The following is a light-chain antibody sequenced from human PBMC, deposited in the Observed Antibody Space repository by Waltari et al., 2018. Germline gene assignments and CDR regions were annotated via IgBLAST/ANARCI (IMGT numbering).Light chain of an antibody. CDR2: DVS. CDR1: RSDVGFYNY. V-gene: IGLV2-14*01. Sequence: QSPLTQPASVSGSPGQSITLSCYGTRSDVGFYNYVSWYQQHPGKAPKLMIYDVSQRPSGVSDRFSGSKSGNTASLTISGLQAEDEADYYCNSYTGSSSWVFGGGTKVTVL. CDR3: NSYTGSSSWV. J-gene: IGLJ3*02.